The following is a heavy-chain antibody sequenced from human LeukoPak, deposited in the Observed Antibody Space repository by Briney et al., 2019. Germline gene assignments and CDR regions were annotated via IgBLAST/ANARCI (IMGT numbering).Heavy chain of an antibody. Sequence: GASVKVSCKASGGTFSSYAISWVRQAPGQGLEWMGWIIPILGIANYAQKFQGRVTITADKSTSTAYMELSSLRSEDTAVCYCARDSGYPSYYYYGMDVWGQGTTVTVSS. J-gene: IGHJ6*02. V-gene: IGHV1-69*10. D-gene: IGHD5-12*01. CDR2: IIPILGIA. CDR3: ARDSGYPSYYYYGMDV. CDR1: GGTFSSYA.